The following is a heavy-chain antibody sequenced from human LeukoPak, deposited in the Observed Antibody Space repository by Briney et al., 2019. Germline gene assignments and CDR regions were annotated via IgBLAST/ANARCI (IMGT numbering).Heavy chain of an antibody. CDR3: AILLGATTNFDY. CDR1: GYTFTGYY. V-gene: IGHV1-2*02. Sequence: ASVKVSCKASGYTFTGYYIHWVRRAPGQGLEWMAWINPNSGDTDCAQKFQGRVSMTRDTSISTAHMDLSRLTSDDTAVYYCAILLGATTNFDYWGQGTLVTVSS. D-gene: IGHD1-26*01. J-gene: IGHJ4*02. CDR2: INPNSGDT.